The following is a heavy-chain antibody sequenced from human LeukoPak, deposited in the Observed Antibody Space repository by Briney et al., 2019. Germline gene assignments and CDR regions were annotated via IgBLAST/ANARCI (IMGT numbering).Heavy chain of an antibody. D-gene: IGHD6-19*01. J-gene: IGHJ5*02. Sequence: SETLSLTCTVSGGSISSGSYYWSWIRQPAGKGLEWTGRIYTSGSTNYNPSLKSRVTISVDTSKNQFSLKLSSVTAADTAVYYCARGGFSGWYHPGRLDPWGQGTLVTVSS. V-gene: IGHV4-61*02. CDR2: IYTSGST. CDR1: GGSISSGSYY. CDR3: ARGGFSGWYHPGRLDP.